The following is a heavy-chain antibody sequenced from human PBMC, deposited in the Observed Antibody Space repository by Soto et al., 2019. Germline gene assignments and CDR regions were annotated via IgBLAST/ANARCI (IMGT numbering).Heavy chain of an antibody. CDR1: SASLGDHY. Sequence: SETLSLTCAVFSASLGDHYWAWIRQSPDKGLEWIGEVHPSGSTNYSPSLKSRLTISVDTSKNQFSLKLISVTAADTAVYFCGRGRGYSNAWGSYYSGMDVWGQGTTVTVSS. CDR3: GRGRGYSNAWGSYYSGMDV. V-gene: IGHV4-34*01. J-gene: IGHJ6*02. D-gene: IGHD6-19*01. CDR2: VHPSGST.